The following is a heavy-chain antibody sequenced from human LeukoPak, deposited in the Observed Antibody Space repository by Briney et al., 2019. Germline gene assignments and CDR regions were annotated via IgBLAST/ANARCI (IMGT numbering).Heavy chain of an antibody. CDR2: IKSKTDGGTT. Sequence: PGGSLRLSCAASGFTFSSYAMSWVRQAPGQGLEWVGRIKSKTDGGTTDYAAPVKGRFTISRDDSKNTLYLQMNNLKTEDTAVYYCTGAGDSRGSIDYWGQGTLVTVSS. J-gene: IGHJ4*02. V-gene: IGHV3-15*01. D-gene: IGHD3-22*01. CDR3: TGAGDSRGSIDY. CDR1: GFTFSSYA.